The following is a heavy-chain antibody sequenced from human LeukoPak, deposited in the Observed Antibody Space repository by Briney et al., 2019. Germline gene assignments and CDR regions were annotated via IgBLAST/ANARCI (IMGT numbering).Heavy chain of an antibody. J-gene: IGHJ1*01. Sequence: PGGSLRLSCAASGFTFNNYAMHWVRQAPGKGLEWMAVISYDGSDKYYADSVKGRFTISRDNSKNTLYLQMNSLRAEDTAVYYCAKDSDYYHSSGYYYAYFQHWGQGTLVTVSS. CDR2: ISYDGSDK. CDR1: GFTFNNYA. V-gene: IGHV3-30*18. CDR3: AKDSDYYHSSGYYYAYFQH. D-gene: IGHD3-22*01.